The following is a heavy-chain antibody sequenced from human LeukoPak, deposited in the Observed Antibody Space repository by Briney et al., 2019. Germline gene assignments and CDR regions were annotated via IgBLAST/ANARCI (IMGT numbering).Heavy chain of an antibody. CDR3: ARGRWLQLPDS. V-gene: IGHV4-59*01. D-gene: IGHD5-24*01. Sequence: SETLSLTCTVSGGSISSYYWSWIRQPPGRGREWVGYIHYSGSTDYNPSLKGRVTISVDTSKNQFSLRLTSVTAADTALYYCARGRWLQLPDSWSQGTLVTVSS. CDR1: GGSISSYY. J-gene: IGHJ5*01. CDR2: IHYSGST.